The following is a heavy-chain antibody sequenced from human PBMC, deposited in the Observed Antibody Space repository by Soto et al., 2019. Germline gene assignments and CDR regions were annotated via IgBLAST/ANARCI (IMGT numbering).Heavy chain of an antibody. D-gene: IGHD3-3*01. CDR2: INPNSGGT. V-gene: IGHV1-2*02. CDR1: GYTFTGYY. Sequence: VAVKVSCKASGYTFTGYYMHWVRQAPGQGLEGMGWINPNSGGTNYAQKFQGRVTMTRDTSISTAYMELSRLRSGDTAMYYCARERGYDFWSGYSDYYYGMDVWGQGTTVTVSS. J-gene: IGHJ6*02. CDR3: ARERGYDFWSGYSDYYYGMDV.